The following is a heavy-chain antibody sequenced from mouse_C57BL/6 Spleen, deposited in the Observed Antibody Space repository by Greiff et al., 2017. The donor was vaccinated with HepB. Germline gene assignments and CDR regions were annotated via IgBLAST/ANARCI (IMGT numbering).Heavy chain of an antibody. V-gene: IGHV1-42*01. CDR3: ARWDFITTVVASYWYFDV. CDR1: GYSFTGYY. CDR2: INPSTGGT. Sequence: EVQLQQSGPELVKPGASVKISCKASGYSFTGYYMNWVKQSPEKSLEWIGEINPSTGGTTYNQKFKAKATLTVDKSSSTAYMQLKSLTSEDSAVYYCARWDFITTVVASYWYFDVWGTGTTVTVSS. J-gene: IGHJ1*03. D-gene: IGHD1-1*01.